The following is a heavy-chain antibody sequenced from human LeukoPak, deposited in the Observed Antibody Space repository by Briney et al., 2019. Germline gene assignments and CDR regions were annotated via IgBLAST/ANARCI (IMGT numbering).Heavy chain of an antibody. CDR3: ARRPAYDSSGLIDY. Sequence: RGESLKISCKASGYSFTTWWIGWVRQMPGKGLEWMGIIYPADSTAHYSPSFQGQVTISVDKSINTAYLQWSRLKASDTAMYYCARRPAYDSSGLIDYWGQGTLVTVSS. V-gene: IGHV5-51*01. J-gene: IGHJ4*02. CDR1: GYSFTTWW. D-gene: IGHD3-22*01. CDR2: IYPADSTA.